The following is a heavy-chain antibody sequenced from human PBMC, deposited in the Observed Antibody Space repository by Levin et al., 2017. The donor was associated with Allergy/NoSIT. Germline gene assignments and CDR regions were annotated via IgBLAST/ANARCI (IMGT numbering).Heavy chain of an antibody. CDR3: ARGFEGSAFPDY. Sequence: ASVKVSCKASGYTFTSYDINWVRQATGQGLEWMGWMNPNSGNTGYAQKFQGRVTMTRNTSISTAYMELSSLRSEDTAVYYCARGFEGSAFPDYWGQGTLVTVSS. D-gene: IGHD3-10*01. J-gene: IGHJ4*02. V-gene: IGHV1-8*01. CDR2: MNPNSGNT. CDR1: GYTFTSYD.